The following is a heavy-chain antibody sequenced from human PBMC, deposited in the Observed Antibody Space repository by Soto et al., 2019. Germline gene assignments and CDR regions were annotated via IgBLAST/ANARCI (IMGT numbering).Heavy chain of an antibody. CDR2: ISYDGSNK. Sequence: LSLSCAASGFTFGSYAMRWVRQAPGKGLEWVAVISYDGSNKYYADSVKGRFTISRDNSKNTLYLQMNSLRADDTAVYYCARVTGATTSYYYYGMDVWGQGTTVTVSS. J-gene: IGHJ6*02. D-gene: IGHD1-26*01. V-gene: IGHV3-30*03. CDR3: ARVTGATTSYYYYGMDV. CDR1: GFTFGSYA.